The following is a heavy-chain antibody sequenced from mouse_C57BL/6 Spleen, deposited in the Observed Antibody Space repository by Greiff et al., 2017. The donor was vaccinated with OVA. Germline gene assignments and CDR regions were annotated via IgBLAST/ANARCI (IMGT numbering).Heavy chain of an antibody. CDR1: GYSITSDY. D-gene: IGHD4-1*02. CDR3: ARRSQLDYYAMDY. V-gene: IGHV3-8*01. J-gene: IGHJ4*01. Sequence: EVKLMESGPGLAKPSQTLSLTCSVTGYSITSDYWNWIRKFPGNKLEYMGYISYSGSTYYNPSLKSRISITRDTSKNQYYLQLNSVTTEDTATYYCARRSQLDYYAMDYWGQGTSVTVSS. CDR2: ISYSGST.